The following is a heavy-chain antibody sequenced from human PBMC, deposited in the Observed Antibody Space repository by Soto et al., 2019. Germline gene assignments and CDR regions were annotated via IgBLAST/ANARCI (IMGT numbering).Heavy chain of an antibody. V-gene: IGHV3-30-3*01. J-gene: IGHJ4*02. CDR1: GFTFSSYS. Sequence: GGSLILSWAASGFTFSSYSMHWVRQAPGKGLEWVAVISYDGSNKYYADSVKGRFTISRDNSKNTLYLQMNSLRAEDTAVYYCARTGGAVAGVDYWGQGTLVNVSS. D-gene: IGHD6-19*01. CDR2: ISYDGSNK. CDR3: ARTGGAVAGVDY.